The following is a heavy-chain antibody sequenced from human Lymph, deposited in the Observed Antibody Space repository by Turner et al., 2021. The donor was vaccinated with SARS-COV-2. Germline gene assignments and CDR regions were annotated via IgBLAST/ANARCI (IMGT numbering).Heavy chain of an antibody. Sequence: VQLVESGGGVVQPGRSLRLSCAACGFTFSSYGMHWVRQAPGKGLEWVAVISYDGSNKYYADSVKGRFTISRDNSKNTLYLQMNSLRAEDTAVYYCAKGGFYDILTGYSNFDYWGQGTLVTVSS. CDR3: AKGGFYDILTGYSNFDY. V-gene: IGHV3-30*18. CDR2: ISYDGSNK. D-gene: IGHD3-9*01. J-gene: IGHJ4*02. CDR1: GFTFSSYG.